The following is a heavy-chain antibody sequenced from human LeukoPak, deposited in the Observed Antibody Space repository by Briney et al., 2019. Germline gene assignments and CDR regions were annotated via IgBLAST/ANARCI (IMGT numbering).Heavy chain of an antibody. Sequence: PGGSLRLSCVASGFTLSSDSMNWVRPAPGKGLEWVSSISSSSSYIYYADSVKGRFTISRDNAKNSLYLQMNSLRAEDTAVYYCARDLGAAAAPWVFGYWGQGTLVTVSS. CDR3: ARDLGAAAAPWVFGY. CDR2: ISSSSSYI. D-gene: IGHD6-13*01. CDR1: GFTLSSDS. V-gene: IGHV3-21*01. J-gene: IGHJ4*02.